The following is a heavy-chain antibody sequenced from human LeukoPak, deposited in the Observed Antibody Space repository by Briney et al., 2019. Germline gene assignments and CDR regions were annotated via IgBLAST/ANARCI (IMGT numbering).Heavy chain of an antibody. D-gene: IGHD2-2*01. CDR2: INHSGST. CDR1: GASISSSSYY. Sequence: SETLSLTCTVSGASISSSSYYWSWIRQPPGKGLEWIGEINHSGSTNYNPSLKSRVTISVDTSKNQFSLKLSSVTAADTAVYYCARGRSTVPLYYYYGMDVWGQGTTVTVSS. CDR3: ARGRSTVPLYYYYGMDV. J-gene: IGHJ6*02. V-gene: IGHV4-39*07.